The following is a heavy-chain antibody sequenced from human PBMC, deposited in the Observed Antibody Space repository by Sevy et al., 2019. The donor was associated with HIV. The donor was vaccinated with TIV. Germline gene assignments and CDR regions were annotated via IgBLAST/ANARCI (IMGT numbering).Heavy chain of an antibody. CDR1: GFTLNSYG. Sequence: GGPLRPSCVASGFTLNSYGMSWFRQAPGKGLEWVANIKQDGSLKYYVDSVKGRFTISLDNARNSLYLQMNSLRVEDTALYYCVRAIAADGSFWGQGTLVTVSS. CDR3: VRAIAADGSF. D-gene: IGHD6-13*01. V-gene: IGHV3-7*01. J-gene: IGHJ4*02. CDR2: IKQDGSLK.